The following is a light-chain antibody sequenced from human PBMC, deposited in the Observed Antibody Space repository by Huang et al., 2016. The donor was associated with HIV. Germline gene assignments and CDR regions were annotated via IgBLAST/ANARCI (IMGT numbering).Light chain of an antibody. CDR1: QSVSSY. CDR3: QQRSNWPRT. Sequence: EIVLTQSPATLSLSPGERATLSCRASQSVSSYLAWYQQKPGQAPRLLIYDASSRVTGIPARFSCSGSGTDFTLTISSLEPEDFAVYYCQQRSNWPRTFGQGTKVEIK. J-gene: IGKJ1*01. V-gene: IGKV3-11*01. CDR2: DAS.